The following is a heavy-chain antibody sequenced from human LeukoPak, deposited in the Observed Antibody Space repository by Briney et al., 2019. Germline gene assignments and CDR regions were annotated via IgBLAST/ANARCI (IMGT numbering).Heavy chain of an antibody. J-gene: IGHJ5*02. D-gene: IGHD2-15*01. Sequence: ASVKVSCRASGYTFTGYYIHWARQAPGQGLEWMGRINPNSGVRNYAQKFQDRVTMTRDTSISTAYMELSRLRSDDTAVYYCARTPIVVVVAAFDPWGQGTLVTVSS. CDR2: INPNSGVR. V-gene: IGHV1-2*06. CDR3: ARTPIVVVVAAFDP. CDR1: GYTFTGYY.